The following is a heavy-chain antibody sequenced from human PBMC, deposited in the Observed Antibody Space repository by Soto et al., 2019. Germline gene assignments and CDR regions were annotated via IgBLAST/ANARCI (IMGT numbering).Heavy chain of an antibody. J-gene: IGHJ4*02. D-gene: IGHD3-3*01. CDR1: GFTFSSSP. CDR2: IRKDGGSM. CDR3: VRDRYTMSDFWSAFSCD. V-gene: IGHV3-23*04. Sequence: EVQLVQSGGGFVQPGGSLRLSCAASGFTFSSSPMSWVRQVPGKGLEWISAIRKDGGSMYYRDSVKGRFTISRDNSKNTSSLRMKNLRAEDTAIYYCVRDRYTMSDFWSAFSCDWGQGALVIVSS.